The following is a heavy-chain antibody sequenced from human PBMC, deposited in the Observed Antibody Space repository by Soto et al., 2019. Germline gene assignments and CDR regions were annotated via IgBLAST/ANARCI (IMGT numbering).Heavy chain of an antibody. CDR2: IYYSGST. CDR1: GGSISSYY. CDR3: ASQMYYYGSGRDTWFDP. Sequence: SETLSLTCTVSGGSISSYYWSWIRQPPGKGLEWIGYIYYSGSTNYNPSLKSRVTISVDTSKNQFSLKLSSVTAADTAVYYCASQMYYYGSGRDTWFDPWGQGTLVPSPQ. J-gene: IGHJ5*02. V-gene: IGHV4-59*01. D-gene: IGHD3-10*01.